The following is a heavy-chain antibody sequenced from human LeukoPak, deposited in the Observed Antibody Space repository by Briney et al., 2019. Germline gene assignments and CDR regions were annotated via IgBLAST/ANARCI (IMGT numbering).Heavy chain of an antibody. J-gene: IGHJ6*03. V-gene: IGHV4-39*01. Sequence: PSETLSLTCTVSGGSSSSSSYYWGWIRQPPGKGLEWIGSIYYSVSTYYNPSLKSRVTISVDTSKNQFSLKLSSVTAADTAVYYCARYTAPGPYYMDVWGKGTTVTVSS. CDR2: IYYSVST. CDR3: ARYTAPGPYYMDV. CDR1: GGSSSSSSYY. D-gene: IGHD5-18*01.